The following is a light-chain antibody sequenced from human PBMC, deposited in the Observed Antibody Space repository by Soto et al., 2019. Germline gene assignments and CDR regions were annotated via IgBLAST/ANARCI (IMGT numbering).Light chain of an antibody. CDR1: QGIAYW. CDR3: QQSHSGIT. J-gene: IGKJ5*01. Sequence: DIQMSQSPSSVSASVGDRVTITCRASQGIAYWLAWYQQKPGQAPKLLIYAASSLQSGVPSTFSGGGSGTDFTLTISSLQPEDFATYYCQQSHSGITFGQGTDWR. CDR2: AAS. V-gene: IGKV1-12*01.